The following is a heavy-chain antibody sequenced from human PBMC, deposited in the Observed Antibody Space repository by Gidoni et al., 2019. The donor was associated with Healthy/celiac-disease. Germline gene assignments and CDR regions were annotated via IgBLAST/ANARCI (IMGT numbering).Heavy chain of an antibody. CDR3: ARDSTTNTAMVFDY. CDR1: GFTFSSYG. J-gene: IGHJ4*02. CDR2: IWYDGSNK. Sequence: SCAASGFTFSSYGMHWVRQAPGKGLEWVAVIWYDGSNKYYADSVKGRFTISRDNSKNTLYLQMNSLRAEDTAVYYCARDSTTNTAMVFDYWGQGTLVTVSS. D-gene: IGHD5-18*01. V-gene: IGHV3-33*01.